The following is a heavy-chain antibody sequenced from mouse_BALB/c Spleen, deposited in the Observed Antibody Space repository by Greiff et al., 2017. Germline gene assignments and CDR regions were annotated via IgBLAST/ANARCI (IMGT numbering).Heavy chain of an antibody. Sequence: EVQRVESGGGLVQPGGSRKLSCAASGFTFSSFGMHWVRQAPEKGLEWVAYISSGSSTIYYADTVKGRFTISRDNPKNTLFLQMTSLRSEDTAMYYCARSTMITLHAMDYWGQGTSVTVSS. CDR2: ISSGSSTI. D-gene: IGHD2-4*01. CDR3: ARSTMITLHAMDY. J-gene: IGHJ4*01. V-gene: IGHV5-17*02. CDR1: GFTFSSFG.